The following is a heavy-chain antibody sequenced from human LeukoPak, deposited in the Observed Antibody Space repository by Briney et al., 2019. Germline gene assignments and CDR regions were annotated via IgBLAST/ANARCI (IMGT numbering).Heavy chain of an antibody. D-gene: IGHD2-15*01. Sequence: GESLKISCXGSGYSFTCYWIGWVRQMPGKGLEWMGIIYPGDSDTRYSPSFQGQVTISADKSISTAYLQWSSLKASDTAMYYCARASQLLGYCSGGSCYDHPDYWGQGTLVTVSS. CDR3: ARASQLLGYCSGGSCYDHPDY. CDR1: GYSFTCYW. J-gene: IGHJ4*02. CDR2: IYPGDSDT. V-gene: IGHV5-51*01.